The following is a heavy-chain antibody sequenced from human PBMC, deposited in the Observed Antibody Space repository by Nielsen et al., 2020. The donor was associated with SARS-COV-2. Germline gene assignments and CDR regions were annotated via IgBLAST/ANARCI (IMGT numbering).Heavy chain of an antibody. CDR1: GFTFDDYA. V-gene: IGHV3-9*01. J-gene: IGHJ2*01. Sequence: SLKISCAASGFTFDDYAMHWVRQAPGKGLEWVSGISWNSGSIGYADSVKGRFTISRDNAKNSLYLQMNSLRAEDTALYYCAKLAVAGYWYFDLWGRGTLVTVSS. CDR2: ISWNSGSI. CDR3: AKLAVAGYWYFDL. D-gene: IGHD6-19*01.